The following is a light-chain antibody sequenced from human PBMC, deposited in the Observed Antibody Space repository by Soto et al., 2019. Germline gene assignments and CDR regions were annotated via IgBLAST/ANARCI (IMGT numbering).Light chain of an antibody. CDR2: HND. Sequence: QPVLTQPPSASGTPGQSVTVSCSGSGSNIGGNTVNWYQQVPGTAPKLLIYHNDRRPSGVPDRFSGSKSGTSASLAISGLQSADEADYYCAVWDDILHGPVFGGGTKLTVL. CDR1: GSNIGGNT. CDR3: AVWDDILHGPV. V-gene: IGLV1-44*01. J-gene: IGLJ3*02.